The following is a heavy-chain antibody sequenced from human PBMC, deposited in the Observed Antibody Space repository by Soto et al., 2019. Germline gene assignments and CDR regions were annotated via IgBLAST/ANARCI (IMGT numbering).Heavy chain of an antibody. CDR1: GGSISSGGYY. Sequence: QVQLQESGPGLVKPSQTLSLTCTVSGGSISSGGYYWSWIRQHPGKGLEWIGYIYYSGSTYYNPSLKGRVTISVDTSKNQFSLKLSSVTAADTAVYYCARVDPRIGSLYYFDYWGQGTLVTVSS. J-gene: IGHJ4*02. V-gene: IGHV4-31*03. D-gene: IGHD3-22*01. CDR2: IYYSGST. CDR3: ARVDPRIGSLYYFDY.